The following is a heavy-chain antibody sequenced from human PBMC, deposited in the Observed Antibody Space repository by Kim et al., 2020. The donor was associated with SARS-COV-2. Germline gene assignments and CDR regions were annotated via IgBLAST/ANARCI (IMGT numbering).Heavy chain of an antibody. J-gene: IGHJ4*02. CDR3: ARDGGKYYTEFDY. CDR1: GFTFSTYA. D-gene: IGHD1-26*01. CDR2: FSSNGINA. Sequence: GGSLRLSCAASGFTFSTYAMHWVRQAPGKGLEWVAAFSSNGINAYYADSMKGRFTISRDNSKNSLYLQMNSLRPDDTAVYYCARDGGKYYTEFDYWGQGTLVTDSS. V-gene: IGHV3-30*04.